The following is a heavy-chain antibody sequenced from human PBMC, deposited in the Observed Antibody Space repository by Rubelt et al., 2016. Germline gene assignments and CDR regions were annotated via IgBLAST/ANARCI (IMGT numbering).Heavy chain of an antibody. CDR2: ISSVGDYI. J-gene: IGHJ4*02. Sequence: EIQLVESGGGLVKPGGSLRLSCAASGFTFSIYRMKWVRQAPGKGLEWVSSISSVGDYIYYADSVRGRFTISRHNSKNTLYLQMNSLRSEDTAVYFCARESEVSGWFEVWGQGTLVTVSS. D-gene: IGHD6-19*01. V-gene: IGHV3-21*02. CDR3: ARESEVSGWFEV. CDR1: GFTFSIYR.